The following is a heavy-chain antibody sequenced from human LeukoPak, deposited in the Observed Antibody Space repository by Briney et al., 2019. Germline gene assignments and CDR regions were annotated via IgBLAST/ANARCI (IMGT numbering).Heavy chain of an antibody. Sequence: GGSLRLSCAASGFTFSSYSMNWVRQVPGKGLEWVSYIHQSGNTVYYADSVRGRFAISRDNVKNLLFLQMNGLRADDTAVYYCVRDPEALDYWGQGTLVTVSS. V-gene: IGHV3-48*01. CDR1: GFTFSSYS. CDR3: VRDPEALDY. CDR2: IHQSGNTV. J-gene: IGHJ4*02.